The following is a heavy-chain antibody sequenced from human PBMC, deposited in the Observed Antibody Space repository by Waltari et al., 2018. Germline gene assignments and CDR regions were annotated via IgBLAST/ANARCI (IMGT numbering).Heavy chain of an antibody. CDR1: GYSISSGYY. J-gene: IGHJ3*02. Sequence: QVQLQESGPGLVKPSETLSLTCAVSGYSISSGYYWGWIRQPPGKGLEWFGSIYHSGSTYYNPSLKSRVTISVDTSKNQFSLKLSSVTAADTAVYYCARWDSGSFFYAFDIWGQGTMVTVSS. CDR3: ARWDSGSFFYAFDI. D-gene: IGHD1-26*01. CDR2: IYHSGST. V-gene: IGHV4-38-2*01.